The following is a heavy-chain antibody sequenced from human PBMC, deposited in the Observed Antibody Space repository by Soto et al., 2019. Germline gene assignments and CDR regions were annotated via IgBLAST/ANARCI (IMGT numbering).Heavy chain of an antibody. D-gene: IGHD3-10*01. Sequence: LSLTCTVSGGSISSYYWSWFRQSPGKRMEWIGYVHHSWGSSYNPSLQSRVAISLDTSKSQFSLKVTSVTATDTAVYYCARQGFGPLHGLVDVWGQGTTVTVSS. CDR2: VHHSWGS. V-gene: IGHV4-59*08. CDR1: GGSISSYY. CDR3: ARQGFGPLHGLVDV. J-gene: IGHJ6*02.